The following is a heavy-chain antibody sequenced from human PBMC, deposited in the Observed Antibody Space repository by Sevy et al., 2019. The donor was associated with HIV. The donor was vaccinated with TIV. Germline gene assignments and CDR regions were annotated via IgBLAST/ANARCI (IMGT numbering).Heavy chain of an antibody. CDR3: ASLVVVAANLVDY. J-gene: IGHJ4*02. D-gene: IGHD2-15*01. Sequence: GGSLRLSCAASGFTFSDYYMSWIRQAPGKGLEWVSYISSSGSTIYYADSVKGRFTISRDNAKNSLYLQMNSLRAEDTAVYYCASLVVVAANLVDYWGQGTLVTVSS. CDR1: GFTFSDYY. CDR2: ISSSGSTI. V-gene: IGHV3-11*01.